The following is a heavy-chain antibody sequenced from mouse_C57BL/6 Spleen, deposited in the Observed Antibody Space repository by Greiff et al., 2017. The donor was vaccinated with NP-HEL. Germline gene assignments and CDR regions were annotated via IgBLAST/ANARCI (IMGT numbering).Heavy chain of an antibody. V-gene: IGHV1-15*01. Sequence: QVQLKESGAELVRPGASVTLSCKASGYTFTDYEMHWVKQTPVHGLEWIGAIDPETGGTAYNQKFKGKAILTADKSSSTAYMELRSLTSEDSAVYYCTHPAYYSNFAMDYWGQGTSVTVSS. D-gene: IGHD2-5*01. J-gene: IGHJ4*01. CDR2: IDPETGGT. CDR1: GYTFTDYE. CDR3: THPAYYSNFAMDY.